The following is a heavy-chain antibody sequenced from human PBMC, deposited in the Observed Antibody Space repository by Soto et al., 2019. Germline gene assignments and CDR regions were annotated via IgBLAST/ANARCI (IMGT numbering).Heavy chain of an antibody. V-gene: IGHV4-30-2*01. CDR1: GGSISSGGYS. Sequence: QLQLQESGSGLVKPSQTLSLTCAVSGGSISSGGYSWSWIRQPPGKGLECIGYIYHSGSTYYNPSLKGRVTISVDRSKNQFSLKLSSVTAADTAVYYCASRRSWSGFDPWGQGTLVTVSS. J-gene: IGHJ5*02. CDR2: IYHSGST. CDR3: ASRRSWSGFDP.